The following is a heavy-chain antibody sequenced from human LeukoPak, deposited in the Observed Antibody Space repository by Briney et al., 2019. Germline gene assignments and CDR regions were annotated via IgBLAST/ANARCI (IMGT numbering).Heavy chain of an antibody. Sequence: GGSLRLSCAASGFTFSNTWMNWVRQAPGKGLEWVGRIQSKTDGGTTEYAAPVKGRFTISRDDSKTTLYLQMNSLKTEDTAVYYCATLTVRGVINIWGKGTLVTVSS. J-gene: IGHJ4*02. CDR1: GFTFSNTW. CDR2: IQSKTDGGTT. D-gene: IGHD3-10*01. CDR3: ATLTVRGVINI. V-gene: IGHV3-15*01.